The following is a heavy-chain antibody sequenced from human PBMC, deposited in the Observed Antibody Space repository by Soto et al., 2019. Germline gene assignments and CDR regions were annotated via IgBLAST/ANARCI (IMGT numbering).Heavy chain of an antibody. CDR3: ARDAQPSSSGYAYFFDY. D-gene: IGHD3-22*01. Sequence: GGSLRLSCAASGFTFSSYSMNWVRQAPGKGLLEFLYIISSSNTIDYADSVKGRFTISRDNAKNSLYLQMSSLRDEDTAVYYCARDAQPSSSGYAYFFDYWGQGTLVTVSS. V-gene: IGHV3-48*02. CDR1: GFTFSSYS. J-gene: IGHJ4*02. CDR2: IISSSNTI.